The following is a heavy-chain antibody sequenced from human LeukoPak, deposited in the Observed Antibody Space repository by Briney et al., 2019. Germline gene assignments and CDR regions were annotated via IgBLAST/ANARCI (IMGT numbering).Heavy chain of an antibody. CDR2: MHEYGSQI. J-gene: IGHJ4*02. Sequence: HPGGSLRLSCAASGFTFSSYAMSWVRQAPGKGLEWVAIMHEYGSQIFYVDSVKGRFIISRDNARNSLYLQMNNLRAEDTAVYYCARPRGCGSARCNNFDYWGQGTLVTVSS. V-gene: IGHV3-7*01. CDR3: ARPRGCGSARCNNFDY. D-gene: IGHD2-21*01. CDR1: GFTFSSYA.